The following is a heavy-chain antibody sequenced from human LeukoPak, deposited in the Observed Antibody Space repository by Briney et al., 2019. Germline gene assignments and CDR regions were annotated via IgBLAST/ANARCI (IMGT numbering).Heavy chain of an antibody. D-gene: IGHD3-9*01. Sequence: GASVKVSCKASGYTFTGYYMHWVRQAPGQGLEWMGWINPNSGGTNYAQKSQGRVTMTRDTSISTAYMELSRLRSDDTAVYYCARELRYYDILTGYTDYYFDYWGQGTLVTVSP. V-gene: IGHV1-2*02. CDR1: GYTFTGYY. CDR3: ARELRYYDILTGYTDYYFDY. CDR2: INPNSGGT. J-gene: IGHJ4*02.